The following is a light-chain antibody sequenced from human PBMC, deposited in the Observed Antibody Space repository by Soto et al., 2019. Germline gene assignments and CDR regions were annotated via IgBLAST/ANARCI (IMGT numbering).Light chain of an antibody. V-gene: IGKV3-15*01. CDR2: GGS. CDR3: QQYNDWPPYT. Sequence: EIVMTQSPATLSVSPGERATLSCRASQNILKSLAWFQQQPGQAPRLLIYGGSTLATGIPARFSGTGSGTEFTLTISSLQSEDFAVYYCQQYNDWPPYTFGQGTKVEI. CDR1: QNILKS. J-gene: IGKJ2*01.